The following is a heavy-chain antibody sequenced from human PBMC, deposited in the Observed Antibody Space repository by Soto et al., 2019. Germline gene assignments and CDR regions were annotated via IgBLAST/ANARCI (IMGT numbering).Heavy chain of an antibody. CDR2: INPSDSHT. V-gene: IGHV5-10-1*01. Sequence: GESLKISCQGSGYTFTNHWITWVRQMPGKGLEWMGRINPSDSHTNYSPSFEGHVTMSVDKSISTAYLQWSSLKASDTAMYYCARHASSHVSSGSFGTYWGQGTLVTVSS. D-gene: IGHD3-22*01. J-gene: IGHJ4*02. CDR3: ARHASSHVSSGSFGTY. CDR1: GYTFTNHW.